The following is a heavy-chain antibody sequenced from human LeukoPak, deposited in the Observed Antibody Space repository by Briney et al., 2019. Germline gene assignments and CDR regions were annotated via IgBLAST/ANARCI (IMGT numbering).Heavy chain of an antibody. J-gene: IGHJ4*02. CDR2: ISGGGGST. D-gene: IGHD1-26*01. CDR3: AKGGKWDVTPFDY. V-gene: IGHV3-23*01. Sequence: GGSLRLSCAASGFTFTSYSMNWVRQAPGKGLECVSTISGGGGSTYYADSVKGRFTISRDNSKNTLYLQVNNLRAEDTAVYYCAKGGKWDVTPFDYWGQGTLVTVSS. CDR1: GFTFTSYS.